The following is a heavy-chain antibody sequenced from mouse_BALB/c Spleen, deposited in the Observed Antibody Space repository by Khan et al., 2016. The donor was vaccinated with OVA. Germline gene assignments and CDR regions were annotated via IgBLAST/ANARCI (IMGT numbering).Heavy chain of an antibody. J-gene: IGHJ3*01. D-gene: IGHD2-4*01. CDR3: ARNYDYDEGLDY. V-gene: IGHV2-2*02. CDR2: IWSGGTT. Sequence: QVQLKQSGPGLVQPSQSLSITCTASGFSLTTYGVHWVRQSPGRGLEWLGVIWSGGTTDYSADFISSLSITKDKSKSQVFFIMNSLQANDTAIYYCARNYDYDEGLDYWGQGTLLTVSA. CDR1: GFSLTTYG.